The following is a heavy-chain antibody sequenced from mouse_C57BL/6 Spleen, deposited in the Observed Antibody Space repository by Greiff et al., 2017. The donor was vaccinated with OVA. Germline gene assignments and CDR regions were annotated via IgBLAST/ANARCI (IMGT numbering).Heavy chain of an antibody. CDR1: GFTFSDYG. V-gene: IGHV5-17*01. CDR2: ISSGSSTI. Sequence: EVQLVESGGGLVKPGGSLKLSCAASGFTFSDYGMHWVRQAPEKGLEWVAYISSGSSTIYYADTVKGRFTISRDNAKNTLFLQMTSLRSEDTAMYYCATNWDGYFDYWGQGTTLTVSS. D-gene: IGHD4-1*01. CDR3: ATNWDGYFDY. J-gene: IGHJ2*01.